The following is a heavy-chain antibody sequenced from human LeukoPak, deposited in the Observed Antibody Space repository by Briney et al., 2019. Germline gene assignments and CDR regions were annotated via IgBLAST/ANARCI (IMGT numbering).Heavy chain of an antibody. Sequence: GGSLRLSCAASGFTFSSYWMHWVRQAPGKGLEWVSRINEHGTTITYADSVKGRFTISRENAKKTLYLQMNSLTAEDTAVYYCVRDLILMWTTEDDFDHWGQGTLVTVSS. CDR3: VRDLILMWTTEDDFDH. V-gene: IGHV3-74*01. CDR2: INEHGTTI. D-gene: IGHD4-17*01. CDR1: GFTFSSYW. J-gene: IGHJ4*02.